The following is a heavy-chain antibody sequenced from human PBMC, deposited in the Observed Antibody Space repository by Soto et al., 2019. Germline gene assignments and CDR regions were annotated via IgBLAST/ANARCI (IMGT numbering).Heavy chain of an antibody. CDR3: AKSRYFGVVINFDY. V-gene: IGHV3-43*01. Sequence: GGSLRLSCAASGFTFDDYTMHWVRQAPGKGLEWVSLISWDGGSTYYADSVKGRFTISRDNSKNSLYLQMNSLRTEDTALYYCAKSRYFGVVINFDYWGQGTLVTVSS. CDR2: ISWDGGST. CDR1: GFTFDDYT. J-gene: IGHJ4*02. D-gene: IGHD3-3*01.